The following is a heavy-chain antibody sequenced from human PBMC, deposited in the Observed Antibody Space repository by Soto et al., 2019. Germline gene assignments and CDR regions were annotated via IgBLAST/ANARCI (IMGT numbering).Heavy chain of an antibody. CDR1: GGTFSSYA. J-gene: IGHJ5*02. Sequence: TVKVSCKASGGTFSSYAISWVRQAPGQGLEWMGEIIPLFGTANYAQKFQGRVTITADESTSTAYMELSSLISDDTAVYYCARDRGPSSGYYPYWFDPWGQGTLVTVSS. CDR2: IIPLFGTA. CDR3: ARDRGPSSGYYPYWFDP. D-gene: IGHD3-22*01. V-gene: IGHV1-69*13.